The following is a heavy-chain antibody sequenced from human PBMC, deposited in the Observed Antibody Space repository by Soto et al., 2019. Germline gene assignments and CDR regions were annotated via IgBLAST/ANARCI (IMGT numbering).Heavy chain of an antibody. CDR3: ARGASHYYYYYGMDV. V-gene: IGHV1-18*01. CDR2: ISAYNGNR. CDR1: GYTFNNYG. Sequence: QDQLVQSGAEVKKPGASVKVSCKASGYTFNNYGISWVRQAPGQGLEWTGWISAYNGNRNYAQKFQGRVSMTTETSTSTAYMELRSLRSDDTAVYYCARGASHYYYYYGMDVWGQGTTVTVSS. J-gene: IGHJ6*02.